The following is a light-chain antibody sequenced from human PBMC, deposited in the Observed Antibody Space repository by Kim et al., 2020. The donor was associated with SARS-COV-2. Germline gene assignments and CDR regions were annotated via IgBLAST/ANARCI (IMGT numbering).Light chain of an antibody. CDR2: KAS. J-gene: IGKJ2*01. CDR1: HSISSW. Sequence: DIQMTQSPSTLSASVGDRVTITCRTSHSISSWLAWYQQKPGKAPKLLIYKASTLKSGVPSRFSGSGSETEFTLTISSLQPDDFATYYCQRYTSYSRTFGQGTKLEI. CDR3: QRYTSYSRT. V-gene: IGKV1-5*03.